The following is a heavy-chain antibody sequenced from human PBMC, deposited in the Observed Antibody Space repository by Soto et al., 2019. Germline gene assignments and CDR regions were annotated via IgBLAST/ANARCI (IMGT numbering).Heavy chain of an antibody. Sequence: QITLKESGPTLVKPTQTLTLTCTFSGFSLSTSGVGVGWIRQPPGKALERLALIYWYDDKRYSPSLNSRLTITKATSKTQVVLTMTNMDPVDTATYYCAHVYGGYDNFDYWGQGTLVTVSS. CDR1: GFSLSTSGVG. CDR3: AHVYGGYDNFDY. V-gene: IGHV2-5*01. J-gene: IGHJ4*02. CDR2: IYWYDDK. D-gene: IGHD5-12*01.